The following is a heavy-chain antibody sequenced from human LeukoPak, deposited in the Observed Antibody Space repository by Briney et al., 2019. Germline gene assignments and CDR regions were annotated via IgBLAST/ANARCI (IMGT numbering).Heavy chain of an antibody. J-gene: IGHJ4*02. CDR1: GFTFSSRA. CDR2: IGGSGDYT. Sequence: GGSLRLSCAASGFTFSSRAMSWVRQAPGKGLEWVSTIGGSGDYTYSADSVKGRFTISRDNSKNTLYLQMNSLRAEDTAVYYCAKGLRFLEWLYQGYWGQGTLVTVSS. D-gene: IGHD3-3*01. CDR3: AKGLRFLEWLYQGY. V-gene: IGHV3-23*01.